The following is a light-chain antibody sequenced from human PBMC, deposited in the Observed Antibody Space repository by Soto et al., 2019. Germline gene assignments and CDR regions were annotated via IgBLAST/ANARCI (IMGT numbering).Light chain of an antibody. CDR3: QQYNNWRGT. J-gene: IGKJ1*01. CDR2: GAS. Sequence: EIVMTQSPATLSVSPGERATLSCRASQSVSSNLAWYQQKPGQAPRLLIYGASTRATGIPARFSGSRSGTAFTLTLSSLQSEDFAVYYCQQYNNWRGTFGQGTKVEIK. V-gene: IGKV3-15*01. CDR1: QSVSSN.